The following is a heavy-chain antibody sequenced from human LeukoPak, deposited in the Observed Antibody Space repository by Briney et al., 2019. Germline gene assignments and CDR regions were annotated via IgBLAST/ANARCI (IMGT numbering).Heavy chain of an antibody. CDR2: ISAYNGNT. D-gene: IGHD1-20*01. CDR3: ARDKLPTMGITGVDP. CDR1: GYTFTSYG. V-gene: IGHV1-18*01. J-gene: IGHJ5*02. Sequence: ASVKVSCKASGYTFTSYGISWVRQAPGQGLEWMGWISAYNGNTNYAQKLQGRVTMTTDTSTSTAYMELRSLRSDDTAVYYCARDKLPTMGITGVDPWGQGTLVTVSS.